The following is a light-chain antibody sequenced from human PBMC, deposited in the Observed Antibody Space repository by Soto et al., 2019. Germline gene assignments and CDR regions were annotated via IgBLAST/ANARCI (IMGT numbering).Light chain of an antibody. Sequence: QSVLTQPPSVSGAPGQRVTISCTGSSSNIGAGYDVHWYQQLPGTAPKLLIYGNSNRPSGVPDRFSGSKSGTSASLAITGLQAEDEADYYCQYYDSSLSGPGVFGGGTKVTVL. CDR2: GNS. J-gene: IGLJ3*02. CDR1: SSNIGAGYD. V-gene: IGLV1-40*01. CDR3: QYYDSSLSGPGV.